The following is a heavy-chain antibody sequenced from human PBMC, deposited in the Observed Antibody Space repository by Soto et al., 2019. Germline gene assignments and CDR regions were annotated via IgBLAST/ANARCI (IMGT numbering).Heavy chain of an antibody. CDR2: TYYRSKLYS. CDR3: TQAAGYISTWFFDS. CDR1: GDSVSSNSAA. D-gene: IGHD6-13*01. V-gene: IGHV6-1*01. J-gene: IGHJ4*02. Sequence: SQTLSLTCAISGDSVSSNSAAWNWIRQSPSRGLEWLGRTYYRSKLYSDYAVSVKSRITINPDTSKNQFSLQLNSVTPEDTAVYYCTQAAGYISTWFFDSWAQGTLVTVSS.